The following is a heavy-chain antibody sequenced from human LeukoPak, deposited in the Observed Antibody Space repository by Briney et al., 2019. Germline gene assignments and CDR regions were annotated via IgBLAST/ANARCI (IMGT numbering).Heavy chain of an antibody. CDR3: AGRLSSGSYPLFLDAFEI. Sequence: GESLRISCKVSGYRFTGYWITWVRQVPGKGLEWMGTIDPSDSYSNYSPSFQGHVTISTDKSSNTAYLQWSSLKASDTAMYYCAGRLSSGSYPLFLDAFEIWGQGTRVTVFS. J-gene: IGHJ3*02. CDR1: GYRFTGYW. D-gene: IGHD1-26*01. V-gene: IGHV5-10-1*01. CDR2: IDPSDSYS.